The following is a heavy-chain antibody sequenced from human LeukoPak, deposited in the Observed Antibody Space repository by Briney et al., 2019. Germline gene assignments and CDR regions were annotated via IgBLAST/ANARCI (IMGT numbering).Heavy chain of an antibody. Sequence: GGSLRLSCAASGFTFSSYWMSWARQAPGKGLEWVANIKQDGSEKYYVDSVKGRFTISRDNAKNSLYLQMNSLRAEDTAVYYCARDSLVVAATYYFDYWGQGTLVTVSS. CDR3: ARDSLVVAATYYFDY. D-gene: IGHD2-15*01. CDR1: GFTFSSYW. CDR2: IKQDGSEK. J-gene: IGHJ4*02. V-gene: IGHV3-7*01.